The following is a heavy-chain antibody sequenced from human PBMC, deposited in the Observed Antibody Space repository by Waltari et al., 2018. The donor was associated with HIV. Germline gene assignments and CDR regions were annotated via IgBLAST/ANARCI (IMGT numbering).Heavy chain of an antibody. CDR2: ICYDGSNK. D-gene: IGHD1-7*01. CDR3: ARDQTGTTYGYYYYGMDV. Sequence: QVQLVESGGGVVQPGRSLRCSCAGSGCPLGSYGMPCVRQVPGKGLELVAFICYDGSNKYYSDSVKGRFTISRDNSKNTLYLQMNSLRAEDTAVYYCARDQTGTTYGYYYYGMDVWGQGTTVTVSS. V-gene: IGHV3-33*01. CDR1: GCPLGSYG. J-gene: IGHJ6*02.